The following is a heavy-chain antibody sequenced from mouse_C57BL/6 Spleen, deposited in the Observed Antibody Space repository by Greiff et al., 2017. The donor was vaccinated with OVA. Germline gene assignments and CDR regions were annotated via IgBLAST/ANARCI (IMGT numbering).Heavy chain of an antibody. CDR3: ARGGYAGNDGGY. V-gene: IGHV1-64*01. J-gene: IGHJ2*01. CDR2: IHPNSGST. CDR1: GYTFTSYW. D-gene: IGHD2-2*01. Sequence: QVQLQQPGAELVKPGASVKLSCKASGYTFTSYWMHWVKQRPGQGLEWIGMIHPNSGSTNYNEKFKSKATLTVDKSSSTAYMQLSSLTSEDSAVYYCARGGYAGNDGGYWGQGTTLTVSS.